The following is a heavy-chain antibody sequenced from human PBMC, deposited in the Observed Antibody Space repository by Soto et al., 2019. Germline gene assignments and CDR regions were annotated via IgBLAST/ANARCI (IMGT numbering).Heavy chain of an antibody. CDR2: ISGSGGST. D-gene: IGHD3-10*01. CDR1: GFTFSSYA. V-gene: IGHV3-23*01. CDR3: AKDQDYYGSGSYPRYRYYGMDV. Sequence: GGSLRLSCAASGFTFSSYAMSWVRQAPGKGLEWVSAISGSGGSTYYADSVKGRFTISRDNSKNTLYLQMNGLRAEDTAVYYCAKDQDYYGSGSYPRYRYYGMDVWGQGTTVTVSS. J-gene: IGHJ6*02.